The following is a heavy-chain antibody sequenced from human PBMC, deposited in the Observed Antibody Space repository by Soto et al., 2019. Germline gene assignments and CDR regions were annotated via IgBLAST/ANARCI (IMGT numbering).Heavy chain of an antibody. V-gene: IGHV3-48*01. D-gene: IGHD4-17*01. Sequence: GVPMRLPYAASGFTFSSYSMNCVRKSPGKGLEWVSYISSSSSTIYYADSVKGRFTISRDNAKNSLYLQMNSLRAEDTAVYYCARDRYGDYVADPWGQGTLVTVSS. CDR2: ISSSSSTI. J-gene: IGHJ5*02. CDR1: GFTFSSYS. CDR3: ARDRYGDYVADP.